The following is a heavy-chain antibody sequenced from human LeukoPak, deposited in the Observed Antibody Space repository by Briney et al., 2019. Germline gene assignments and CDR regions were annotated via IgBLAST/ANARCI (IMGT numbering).Heavy chain of an antibody. CDR3: ARWEYDSSGYYHYFDY. V-gene: IGHV4-30-4*01. J-gene: IGHJ4*02. CDR1: GGSISSGDYY. CDR2: IYYSGST. Sequence: SETLSLTCAVSGGSISSGDYYWSWIRQPPGKGLEWIGYIYYSGSTYYNPSLKSRVTISVDTSKNQFSLKLSSVTAADTAVYYCARWEYDSSGYYHYFDYWGQGTLVTVSS. D-gene: IGHD3-22*01.